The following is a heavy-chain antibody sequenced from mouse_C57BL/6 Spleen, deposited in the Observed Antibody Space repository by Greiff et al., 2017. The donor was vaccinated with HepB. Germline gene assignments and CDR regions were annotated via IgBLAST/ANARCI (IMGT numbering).Heavy chain of an antibody. CDR2: IHPNSGST. CDR3: ARSYSNYLAWFAY. CDR1: GYTFTSYW. J-gene: IGHJ3*01. D-gene: IGHD2-5*01. V-gene: IGHV1-64*01. Sequence: VQLQQSGAELVKPGASVKLSCKASGYTFTSYWMHWVKQTPGQGLEWIGMIHPNSGSTNYNEKFKSKATLTVDKSSSTAYMQLSSLTSEDSAVYYCARSYSNYLAWFAYWGQGTLVTVSA.